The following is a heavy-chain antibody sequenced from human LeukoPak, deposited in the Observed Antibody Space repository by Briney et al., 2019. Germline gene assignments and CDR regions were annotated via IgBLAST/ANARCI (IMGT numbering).Heavy chain of an antibody. CDR3: AKDYGPKQLVFFDS. V-gene: IGHV3-23*01. Sequence: GGSLTLSCKASGFTFSSYALSWLRQAPGKGREWVSAISENGGTTFYADSVKGRFIITRDNSKNTLYVQMNSLRGEDTAVYYCAKDYGPKQLVFFDSWGQGTLVTVS. CDR2: ISENGGTT. J-gene: IGHJ4*02. CDR1: GFTFSSYA. D-gene: IGHD6-13*01.